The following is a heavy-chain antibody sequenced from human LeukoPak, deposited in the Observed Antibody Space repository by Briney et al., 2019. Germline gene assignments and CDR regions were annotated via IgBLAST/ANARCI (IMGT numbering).Heavy chain of an antibody. D-gene: IGHD1-1*01. J-gene: IGHJ4*02. CDR1: GYTFTSYD. V-gene: IGHV1-8*01. CDR3: ARVERPQLEFDY. CDR2: MNPNSGNT. Sequence: ASVKVSCKASGYTFTSYDINWVRQATGQGPEWMGWMNPNSGNTGYAQKFQGRVTMTRNTSISTAYMELSSLRSEDTAAYYCARVERPQLEFDYWGQGTLVTVSS.